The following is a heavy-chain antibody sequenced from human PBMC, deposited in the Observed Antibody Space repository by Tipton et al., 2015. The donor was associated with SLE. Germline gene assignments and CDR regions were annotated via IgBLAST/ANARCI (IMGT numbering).Heavy chain of an antibody. Sequence: TLSLTCTVSGGSISTYYWSWIRQPPGKGLEWIGSIYHSGSTYYNPSLKSRVTISVDTSKNQFSLNVSSVTAADTAVYYCARDRGSGWPFDYWGQGTLVTVSS. D-gene: IGHD6-19*01. CDR1: GGSISTYY. V-gene: IGHV4-59*01. CDR3: ARDRGSGWPFDY. CDR2: IYHSGST. J-gene: IGHJ4*02.